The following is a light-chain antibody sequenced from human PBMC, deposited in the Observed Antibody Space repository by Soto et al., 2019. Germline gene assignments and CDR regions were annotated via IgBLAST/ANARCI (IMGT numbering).Light chain of an antibody. CDR1: SSDVGGYNS. CDR2: EVS. V-gene: IGLV2-14*01. J-gene: IGLJ1*01. CDR3: TSYTNRITFEDV. Sequence: QSVLTQPASVSGSPGQSITISCTGPSSDVGGYNSVSWYHQHPGKAPKLMIYEVSNRPSGVSNRFSGSKSGNTASLTISELQTEDEADYYCTSYTNRITFEDVFGTGTKVTVL.